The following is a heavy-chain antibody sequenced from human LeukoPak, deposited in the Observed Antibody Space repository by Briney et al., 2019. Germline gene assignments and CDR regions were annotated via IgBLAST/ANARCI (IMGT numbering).Heavy chain of an antibody. CDR2: INPNSDGT. CDR3: ARSPVGSSALGY. V-gene: IGHV1-2*02. D-gene: IGHD3-10*01. Sequence: ASVKVSCKASGYTFTGYYMHWVRQAPGQGLEWMGWINPNSDGTNYAQKFQGRVTMTRDPSISTAYMELSRLRSDDTAVYYCARSPVGSSALGYWRQGTLVSVCS. J-gene: IGHJ4*02. CDR1: GYTFTGYY.